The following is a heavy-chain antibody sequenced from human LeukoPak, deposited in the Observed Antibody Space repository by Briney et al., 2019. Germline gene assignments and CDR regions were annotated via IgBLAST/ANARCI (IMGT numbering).Heavy chain of an antibody. V-gene: IGHV3-53*01. D-gene: IGHD2-15*01. CDR1: EFTVSSNY. CDR2: IYSGGST. Sequence: GGSLRLSCAASEFTVSSNYMSWVRQAPGKGLEWVSVIYSGGSTYYADSVKGRFTISRDNSKNTLYLQMNSLRAEDTALYYCASTPIGYCSSSSCNLDYWGQGTLVIVSS. J-gene: IGHJ4*02. CDR3: ASTPIGYCSSSSCNLDY.